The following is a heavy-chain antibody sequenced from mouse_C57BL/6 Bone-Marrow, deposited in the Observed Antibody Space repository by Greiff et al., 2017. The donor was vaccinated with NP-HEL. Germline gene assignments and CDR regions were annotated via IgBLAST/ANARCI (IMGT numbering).Heavy chain of an antibody. V-gene: IGHV6-3*01. CDR1: GFTFSNYW. J-gene: IGHJ1*03. CDR3: TTGTIRYFDV. Sequence: EVNVVESGGGLVQPGGSMKLSCVASGFTFSNYWMNWVRQSPEKGLEWVAQIRLKSDNYATHYAESVKGRFTISRDDSKSSVYLQMNNLRAEDTGIYYCTTGTIRYFDVWGTGTTVTVSS. D-gene: IGHD4-1*01. CDR2: IRLKSDNYAT.